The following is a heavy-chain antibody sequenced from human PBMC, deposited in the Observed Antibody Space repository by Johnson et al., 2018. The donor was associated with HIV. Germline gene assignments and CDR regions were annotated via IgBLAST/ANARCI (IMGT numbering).Heavy chain of an antibody. CDR2: ISGSGGST. CDR1: GFTFSSYA. J-gene: IGHJ3*02. CDR3: ATLMRETYYYGSGSHGAFDI. D-gene: IGHD3-10*01. V-gene: IGHV3-23*04. Sequence: VQLVESGGGLVQPGGSLRLSCAASGFTFSSYAMSWVRQAPGKGLEWVSAISGSGGSTYYADSVKGRFTISRDNSKNTLYLQMNSLRAEDTAVYYWATLMRETYYYGSGSHGAFDIWGQGTMVTVSS.